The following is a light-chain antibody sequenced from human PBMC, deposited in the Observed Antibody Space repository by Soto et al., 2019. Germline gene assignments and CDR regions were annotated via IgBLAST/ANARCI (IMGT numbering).Light chain of an antibody. Sequence: EIVMTQSPDTLSVSPGERATLSCRASQSVSSNLAWYQQKPGQAPRLLIHGASTRATGIPARFSGSGSGTDFTLTISSLQSEDFAISYCQQYNNWPAFGQGTKV. CDR1: QSVSSN. CDR3: QQYNNWPA. V-gene: IGKV3-15*01. CDR2: GAS. J-gene: IGKJ1*01.